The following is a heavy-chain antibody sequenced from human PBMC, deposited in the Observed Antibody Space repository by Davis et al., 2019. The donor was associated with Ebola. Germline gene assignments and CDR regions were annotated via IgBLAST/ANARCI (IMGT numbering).Heavy chain of an antibody. J-gene: IGHJ4*02. CDR2: IYPGDSDT. Sequence: PGGSLRLSCKGSGYSFTSYWIGWVRQMPGKGLEWMGIIYPGDSDTRYSPSFQGQVTISADKSISTAYLRWSSLKASDTAMYYCARLRVYSSSWSFYYWGQGTLVTVSS. CDR3: ARLRVYSSSWSFYY. CDR1: GYSFTSYW. V-gene: IGHV5-51*01. D-gene: IGHD6-13*01.